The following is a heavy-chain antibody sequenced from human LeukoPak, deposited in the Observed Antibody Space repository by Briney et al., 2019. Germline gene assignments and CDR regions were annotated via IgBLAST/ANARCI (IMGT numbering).Heavy chain of an antibody. D-gene: IGHD3-22*01. Sequence: PSETLSLTCTVSGGSLSSGDSYWSWIRQPPGTGLEWIGYIYYSGSTYYNPSLKSRVTISVDTSKNQFSLKLSSVTAADTAVYYCARVYYYDSSGPFDYWGQGTLVTVSS. CDR2: IYYSGST. J-gene: IGHJ4*02. CDR3: ARVYYYDSSGPFDY. V-gene: IGHV4-30-4*01. CDR1: GGSLSSGDSY.